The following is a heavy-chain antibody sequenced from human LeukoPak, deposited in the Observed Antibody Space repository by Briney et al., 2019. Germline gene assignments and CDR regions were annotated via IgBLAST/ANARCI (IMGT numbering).Heavy chain of an antibody. D-gene: IGHD3-3*01. CDR1: GFTFSSYS. V-gene: IGHV3-21*01. CDR2: ISSSSSYI. CDR3: AREEGDFWSGYYKYFDY. Sequence: GGSLRLSCAASGFTFSSYSMNWVRQAPGKGLEWVSSISSSSSYIYYADSVKGRFTISRDNAKNSLYPQMNSLRAEDTAVYYCAREEGDFWSGYYKYFDYWGQGTLVTVSS. J-gene: IGHJ4*02.